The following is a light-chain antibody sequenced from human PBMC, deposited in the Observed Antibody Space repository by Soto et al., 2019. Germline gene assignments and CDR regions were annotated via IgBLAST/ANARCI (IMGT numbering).Light chain of an antibody. J-gene: IGKJ1*01. Sequence: DIVMTQSPDSLAVSLGERATINCKSSQSILYRSNDKNYLAWYQQKPRQPPKLLIYWASTRESGVPDRFSGSGSRTDFTLTINSLQAEDVAVYYCQQYYGTPPWTFGQGTKVEIK. CDR3: QQYYGTPPWT. CDR2: WAS. V-gene: IGKV4-1*01. CDR1: QSILYRSNDKNY.